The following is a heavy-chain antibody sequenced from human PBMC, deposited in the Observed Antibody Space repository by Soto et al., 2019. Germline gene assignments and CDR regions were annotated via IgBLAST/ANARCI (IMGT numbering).Heavy chain of an antibody. CDR3: AKGVPEIAVAGRGFFQH. D-gene: IGHD6-19*01. Sequence: PGGSLRLSCAASGFTFSSYAMSWVRQAPGKGLEWVAGISGSGDSAYYADSVKGRFTISRDNSKNTLYLQMNSLRAEDTAVYYCAKGVPEIAVAGRGFFQHWGQGTLDTV. CDR1: GFTFSSYA. J-gene: IGHJ1*01. CDR2: ISGSGDSA. V-gene: IGHV3-23*01.